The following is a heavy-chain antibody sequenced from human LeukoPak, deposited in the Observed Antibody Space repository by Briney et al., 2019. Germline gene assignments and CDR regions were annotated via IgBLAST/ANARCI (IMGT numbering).Heavy chain of an antibody. CDR3: ARGRSSGWYEFVGQFDY. V-gene: IGHV3-66*01. Sequence: PGGSLRLSCAASGFTFNNYAMNWVRQAPGQGLEWVSVIYSGGSTRYADSVKGRFTISRDNSKNTLYLQMNSLRAEDTAVYYCARGRSSGWYEFVGQFDYWGQGTLVTVSS. CDR1: GFTFNNYA. D-gene: IGHD6-19*01. CDR2: IYSGGST. J-gene: IGHJ4*02.